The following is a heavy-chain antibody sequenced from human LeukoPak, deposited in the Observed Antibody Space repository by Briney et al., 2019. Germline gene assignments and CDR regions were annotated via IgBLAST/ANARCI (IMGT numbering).Heavy chain of an antibody. CDR1: GGTFSSYA. CDR3: ARASTATSRWGSDY. J-gene: IGHJ4*02. CDR2: MNPNSGNT. D-gene: IGHD4-17*01. Sequence: ASVKVSCKASGGTFSSYAISWVRQATGQGLEWMGWMNPNSGNTGYAQKFQGRVTMTRNTSISTAYMELSSLRSEDTAVYYCARASTATSRWGSDYWGQGTLVTVSS. V-gene: IGHV1-8*02.